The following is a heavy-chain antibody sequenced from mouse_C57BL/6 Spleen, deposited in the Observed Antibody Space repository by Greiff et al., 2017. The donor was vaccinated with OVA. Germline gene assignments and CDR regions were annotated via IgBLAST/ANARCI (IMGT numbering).Heavy chain of an antibody. CDR1: GYAFSSSW. V-gene: IGHV1-82*01. Sequence: QVQLQQSGAELVKPGASVKISCKASGYAFSSSWMNWVKQRPGKGLEWIGRIYPGDGYTNYNGKFKGKATLTADKSSSTAYMQLSSLTSEDSAVDFCADDGYCDLDDWGKGTTVTVSA. CDR3: ADDGYCDLDD. J-gene: IGHJ1*03. D-gene: IGHD2-3*01. CDR2: IYPGDGYT.